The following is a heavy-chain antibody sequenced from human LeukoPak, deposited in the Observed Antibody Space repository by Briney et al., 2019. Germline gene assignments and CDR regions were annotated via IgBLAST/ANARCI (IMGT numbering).Heavy chain of an antibody. CDR1: GFTFSSYW. J-gene: IGHJ6*02. D-gene: IGHD1-14*01. CDR2: IKQDGSEK. V-gene: IGHV3-7*03. Sequence: GGSLRLSCAASGFTFSSYWMNWVRQAPGKGLEWVANIKQDGSEKYYVDSVKARFTVSRDNAKNSLYLQMNSLRAEGTAVYYCARDTGYGMDVWGQGTTVTVSS. CDR3: ARDTGYGMDV.